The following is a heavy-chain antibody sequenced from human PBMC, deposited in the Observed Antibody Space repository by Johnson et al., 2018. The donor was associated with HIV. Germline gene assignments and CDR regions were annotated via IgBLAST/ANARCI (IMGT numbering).Heavy chain of an antibody. CDR2: IKQDGSER. CDR3: ARVGTTVDAFDI. V-gene: IGHV3-7*05. D-gene: IGHD4-17*01. CDR1: GFTFSSYG. Sequence: EVQLVESGGGVVQPGRSLRLSCAASGFTFSSYGMHWVRQAPGKGLEWVANIKQDGSERYYVDSVKGRFTISRDNAKNSLYLQMNSLRAEDTAVYYCARVGTTVDAFDIWGQGTVVTVSS. J-gene: IGHJ3*02.